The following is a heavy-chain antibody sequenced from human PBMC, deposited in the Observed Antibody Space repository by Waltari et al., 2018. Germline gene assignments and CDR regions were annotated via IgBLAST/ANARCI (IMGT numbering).Heavy chain of an antibody. J-gene: IGHJ4*02. CDR1: GFTFSSYG. Sequence: EVQLLASGGGLVQPGGSLRLSCAASGFTFSSYGMSWVRQPPGEWLGWGPAIGGSGSSTCYADSVKGRFTISRDNSKNTLYLQMNSLRAEDTAVYYCAKDPDSSALLVYWGQGTLVTVSS. V-gene: IGHV3-23*01. D-gene: IGHD3-22*01. CDR2: IGGSGSST. CDR3: AKDPDSSALLVY.